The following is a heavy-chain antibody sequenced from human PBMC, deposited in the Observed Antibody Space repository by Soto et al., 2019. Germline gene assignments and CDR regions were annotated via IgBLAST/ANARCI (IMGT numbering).Heavy chain of an antibody. CDR2: IIPIFGTA. CDR3: ASSSGRSWYTHFDY. V-gene: IGHV1-69*13. D-gene: IGHD6-13*01. CDR1: GGTFRSHG. J-gene: IGHJ4*02. Sequence: APVKGSCKASGGTFRSHGIRWVRQAPGQGLEWMGGIIPIFGTANYAQKFQGRVTITADESTSTAYMELSSLRSEDTAVYYCASSSGRSWYTHFDYWGQGTLVTVSS.